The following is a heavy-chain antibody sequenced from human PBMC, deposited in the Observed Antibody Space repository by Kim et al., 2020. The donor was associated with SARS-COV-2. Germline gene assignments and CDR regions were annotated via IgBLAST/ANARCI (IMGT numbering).Heavy chain of an antibody. D-gene: IGHD2-21*02. CDR2: ISAYNGNT. Sequence: ASVKVSCKASGYTFTSYGISWVRQAPGQGLEWMGWISAYNGNTNYAQKLQGRVTMTTDTSTSTAYMELRSLRSDDTAVYYCARDLAKVGVTPPFDYWGQGTLVTVSS. J-gene: IGHJ4*02. CDR1: GYTFTSYG. V-gene: IGHV1-18*01. CDR3: ARDLAKVGVTPPFDY.